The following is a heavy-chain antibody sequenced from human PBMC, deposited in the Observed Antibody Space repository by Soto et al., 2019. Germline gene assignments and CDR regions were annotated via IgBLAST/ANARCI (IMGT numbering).Heavy chain of an antibody. CDR2: FDPEDGEL. J-gene: IGHJ4*01. V-gene: IGHV1-24*01. Sequence: QVQLVQSGAEVKKPGASVKVSCKVSGHTLTELSVHWVRQAPGKGLEWMGGFDPEDGELVHAQKFRGRVTXTEDPSADSPFMEVSSLTSEATPVYYSVAGVPRWLQSPFDSWGHGTLVTVSS. CDR3: VAGVPRWLQSPFDS. CDR1: GHTLTELS. D-gene: IGHD5-12*01.